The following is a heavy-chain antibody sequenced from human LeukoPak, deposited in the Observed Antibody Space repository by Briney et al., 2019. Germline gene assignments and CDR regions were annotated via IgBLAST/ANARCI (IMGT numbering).Heavy chain of an antibody. V-gene: IGHV4-34*01. CDR2: INHSGST. CDR3: ARGSLMVRGVKTYYFDY. Sequence: PSETLSLTCAVYGGSFSGYYWSWIRQPPGKGLEWIGEINHSGSTNYNPSLKSRVTISVDTSKNQFSLKLSSVTAADTAVYYCARGSLMVRGVKTYYFDYWGQGTLVTVS. CDR1: GGSFSGYY. J-gene: IGHJ4*02. D-gene: IGHD3-10*01.